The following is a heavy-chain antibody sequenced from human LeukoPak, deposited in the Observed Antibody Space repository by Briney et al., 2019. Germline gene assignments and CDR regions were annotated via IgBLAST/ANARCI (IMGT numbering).Heavy chain of an antibody. CDR1: GFTFSTYW. D-gene: IGHD5-18*01. Sequence: GGSLRLSCAASGFTFSTYWMSWVRQAPGKGLEWVANIKEDGSQKYYEDSVKGRFTISRDNAKNSQYLQMNSLRAEDTAVYYCARLPLTARRHFDYWGQGTLVTVSS. J-gene: IGHJ4*02. V-gene: IGHV3-7*05. CDR2: IKEDGSQK. CDR3: ARLPLTARRHFDY.